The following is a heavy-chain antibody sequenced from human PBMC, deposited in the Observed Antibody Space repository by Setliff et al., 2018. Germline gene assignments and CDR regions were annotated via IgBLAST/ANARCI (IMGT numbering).Heavy chain of an antibody. CDR2: IKQDGTKQ. D-gene: IGHD2-8*01. Sequence: GGSLRLSCAASGFTFSIYWMTWVRQAPGKGLEWVANIKQDGTKQYYVDSVKGRFTISRDNAKNSLYLQMNSLRAEDTAVYYCAREREADHASGTNSRLHEAFDVWGRGTMVTVSS. CDR3: AREREADHASGTNSRLHEAFDV. CDR1: GFTFSIYW. J-gene: IGHJ3*01. V-gene: IGHV3-7*01.